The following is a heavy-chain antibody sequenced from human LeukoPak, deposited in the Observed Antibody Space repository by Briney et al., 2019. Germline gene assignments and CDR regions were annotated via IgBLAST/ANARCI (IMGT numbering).Heavy chain of an antibody. J-gene: IGHJ4*02. CDR3: ARDFGLAARFDY. CDR1: GGSISSSSYY. D-gene: IGHD6-6*01. Sequence: SETLSLTCTVSGGSISSSSYYWGWIRQPPGKGLEWIGSIYYSGSTNYNPSLKSRVTISVDTSKNQFSLKLSSVTAADTAVYYCARDFGLAARFDYWGQGTLVTVSS. V-gene: IGHV4-39*07. CDR2: IYYSGST.